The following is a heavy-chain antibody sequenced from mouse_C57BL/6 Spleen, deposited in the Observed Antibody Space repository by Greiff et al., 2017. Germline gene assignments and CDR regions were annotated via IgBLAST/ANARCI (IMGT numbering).Heavy chain of an antibody. V-gene: IGHV5-17*01. D-gene: IGHD2-5*01. J-gene: IGHJ2*01. CDR3: ARGYYSNLYYFDY. CDR2: ISSGSSTN. CDR1: GFTFSDYG. Sequence: DVKLVESGGGLVKPGGSLKLSCAASGFTFSDYGMHWVRQAPEKGLEWVAYISSGSSTNYYADTVKGRFTISRDNAKNTLFLQMTSLRSEDTAMYYCARGYYSNLYYFDYWGQGTTLTVSS.